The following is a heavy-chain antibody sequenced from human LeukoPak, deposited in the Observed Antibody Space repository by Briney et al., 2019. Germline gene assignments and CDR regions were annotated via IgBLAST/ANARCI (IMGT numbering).Heavy chain of an antibody. CDR1: GFTFSSYG. Sequence: PGRSLRLSCAASGFTFSSYGMHWVRQAPGKGLEWVAVIWYDGSNKYYADSVKGRFTISRDNSKNTLYLQMNSLRAEDTAVYYCARGGYSGYDFGLDYWGQGTLVTVSS. J-gene: IGHJ4*02. D-gene: IGHD5-12*01. V-gene: IGHV3-33*01. CDR2: IWYDGSNK. CDR3: ARGGYSGYDFGLDY.